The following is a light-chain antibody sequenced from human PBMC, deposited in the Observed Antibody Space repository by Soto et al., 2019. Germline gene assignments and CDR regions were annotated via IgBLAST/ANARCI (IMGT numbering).Light chain of an antibody. J-gene: IGLJ2*01. V-gene: IGLV3-21*04. CDR1: NIGSKS. CDR3: QVGCSTTDHVV. Sequence: SYVLTQTPSVSVAPGKTARITCGGSNIGSKSVHWYQQKPGQAPVLVIYYDTDRPSGIPERFSASNSANTATLTISRVEAGDEADYYCQVGCSTTDHVVFGGGTKLTVL. CDR2: YDT.